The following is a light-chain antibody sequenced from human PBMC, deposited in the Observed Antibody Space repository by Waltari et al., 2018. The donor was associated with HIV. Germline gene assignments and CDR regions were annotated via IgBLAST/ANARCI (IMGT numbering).Light chain of an antibody. Sequence: EIVMTQSPVTLSVSPGERATLSCRASQSVSTNLAWYQQKPGQAPRLLIFSASARAAGIPARFSGSGSGTDFTLTITSPQSEDCAVYYCQHYNNRPPLTFGQGTRLEI. V-gene: IGKV3-15*01. CDR3: QHYNNRPPLT. CDR1: QSVSTN. J-gene: IGKJ5*01. CDR2: SAS.